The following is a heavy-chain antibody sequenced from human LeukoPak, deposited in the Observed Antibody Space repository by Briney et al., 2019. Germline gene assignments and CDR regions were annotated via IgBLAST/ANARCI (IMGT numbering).Heavy chain of an antibody. CDR1: GGTFSSYA. V-gene: IGHV1-69*06. CDR2: IIPIFGTA. D-gene: IGHD6-19*01. Sequence: SVKVSCKASGGTFSSYAISWVRQAPGQGLEWMGGIIPIFGTANYAQKFQGRVTITADKSTSTAYMELSSLRSDDTAVYYCARDCHCAKYSSGWFRYPPVGNYYGMDVWGQGTTVTVSS. CDR3: ARDCHCAKYSSGWFRYPPVGNYYGMDV. J-gene: IGHJ6*02.